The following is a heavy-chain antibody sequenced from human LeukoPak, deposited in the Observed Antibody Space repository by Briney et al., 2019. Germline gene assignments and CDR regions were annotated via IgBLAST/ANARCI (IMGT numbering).Heavy chain of an antibody. D-gene: IGHD6-13*01. Sequence: ASVKVSCKASGYTFTSYDINWVRQATGQGLEWMGWMNPNSGNTGYVQKFQGRVTITRNTSISTAYMELSSLRSEDTAVYYCARGLFGDRYSSSWYRYWGQGTLVTVSS. CDR3: ARGLFGDRYSSSWYRY. V-gene: IGHV1-8*03. CDR1: GYTFTSYD. J-gene: IGHJ4*02. CDR2: MNPNSGNT.